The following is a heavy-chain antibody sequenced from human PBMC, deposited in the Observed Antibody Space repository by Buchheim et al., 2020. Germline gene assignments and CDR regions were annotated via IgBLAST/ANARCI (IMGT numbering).Heavy chain of an antibody. J-gene: IGHJ4*02. CDR3: TRGSSVRSDY. D-gene: IGHD6-6*01. CDR2: IYTDGSST. V-gene: IGHV3-74*01. CDR1: GFTFSMYW. Sequence: EVQLVESGGGLVQPGGSLRLSCAASGFTFSMYWMHWVRQVPGKGLVWVSRIYTDGSSTNYADSVKGRFTISRDNAKNALYLQMNSLRAEDTAAYYCTRGSSVRSDYWGQGTL.